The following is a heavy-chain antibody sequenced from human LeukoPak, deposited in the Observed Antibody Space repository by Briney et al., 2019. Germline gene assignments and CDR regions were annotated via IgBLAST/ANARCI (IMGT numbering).Heavy chain of an antibody. J-gene: IGHJ6*04. CDR1: GYTFTSYY. CDR2: INPSGGST. V-gene: IGHV1-46*01. Sequence: ASVKVSCKACGYTFTSYYMHWVRQAPGQGLEWMGIINPSGGSTSYAQKFQGRVTMTRDTSTSTVYMELSSLRSEDTAVYYCARGGGGYDHYYGMDVWGKGTTVTVSS. CDR3: ARGGGGYDHYYGMDV. D-gene: IGHD5-12*01.